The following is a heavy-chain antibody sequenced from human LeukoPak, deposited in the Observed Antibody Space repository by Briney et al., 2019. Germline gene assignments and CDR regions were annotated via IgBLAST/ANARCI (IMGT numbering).Heavy chain of an antibody. CDR1: GGSISSYY. CDR3: AREYCSSTSCYFDY. Sequence: SETLSLTCTVSGGSISSYYWSWIWQSPGKGLGWIGYIYNSGSTNYNPSLKSRVTISVDTSKNQFSLKLSSVTAADTAVYHCAREYCSSTSCYFDYWGQGTLVTVSS. J-gene: IGHJ4*02. V-gene: IGHV4-59*01. D-gene: IGHD2-2*01. CDR2: IYNSGST.